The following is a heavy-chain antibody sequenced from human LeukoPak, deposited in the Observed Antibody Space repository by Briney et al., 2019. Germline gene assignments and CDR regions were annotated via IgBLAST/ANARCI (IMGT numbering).Heavy chain of an antibody. V-gene: IGHV4-59*08. CDR2: IYYSGST. CDR3: ARHDYYGDSDY. Sequence: SETLSLTCTVSGGSISSYYWSWIRQPPGKGLEWIGYIYYSGSTNYNPSLKSRVTISVDTSKNQFSLKLSSVTAADTAVYYCARHDYYGDSDYWGQGTLVTVSS. CDR1: GGSISSYY. D-gene: IGHD4-17*01. J-gene: IGHJ4*02.